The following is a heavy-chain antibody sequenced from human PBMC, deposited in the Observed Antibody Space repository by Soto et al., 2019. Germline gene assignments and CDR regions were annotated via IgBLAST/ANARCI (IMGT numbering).Heavy chain of an antibody. CDR3: VRSGHTFGGVM. CDR2: MYSSGSS. D-gene: IGHD3-16*01. CDR1: GASMNNYY. V-gene: IGHV4-59*01. Sequence: KASETLSLTCSVSGASMNNYYGSWVRQPPGRGLEWIGYMYSSGSSNYNSSLKSRVTISVDTSKNQFSLKLSSVTAADTDVYYCVRSGHTFGGVMWGLGSLVTXSS. J-gene: IGHJ1*01.